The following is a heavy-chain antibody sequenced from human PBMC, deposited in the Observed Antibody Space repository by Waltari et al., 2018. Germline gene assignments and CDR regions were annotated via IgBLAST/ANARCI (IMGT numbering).Heavy chain of an antibody. CDR2: IYYSGST. D-gene: IGHD2-2*01. V-gene: IGHV4-39*07. CDR3: ARVSSTSFYAMGILDY. Sequence: QLQLQESGPGLVKPSETLSLTCTVSGGSISSSSYYWGWNRQPPGKGLEWIGSIYYSGSTYYNPSLKSRVTISVDTSKNQFSLKLSSVTAADTAVYYCARVSSTSFYAMGILDYWGQGTLVTVSS. J-gene: IGHJ4*02. CDR1: GGSISSSSYY.